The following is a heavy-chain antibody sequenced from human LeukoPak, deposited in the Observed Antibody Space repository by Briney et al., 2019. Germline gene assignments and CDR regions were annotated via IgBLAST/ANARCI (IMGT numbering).Heavy chain of an antibody. CDR3: ARGILYYYDSSGYYGVDY. J-gene: IGHJ4*02. D-gene: IGHD3-22*01. V-gene: IGHV1-2*02. CDR1: GYTFTGYY. Sequence: GASVKVSFKASGYTFTGYYMHWVRQAPGQGLEWMGGINPNSGGTNYAQKFQGRVTITSYRSITTAYMELSRLRSDDTAVYYCARGILYYYDSSGYYGVDYWGQGTLVTVSS. CDR2: INPNSGGT.